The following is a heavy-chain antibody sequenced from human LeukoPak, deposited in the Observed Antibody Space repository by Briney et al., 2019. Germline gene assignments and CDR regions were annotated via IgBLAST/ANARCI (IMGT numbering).Heavy chain of an antibody. V-gene: IGHV3-23*01. J-gene: IGHJ1*01. Sequence: GGSLRLSCAASGFTVCSNYMSWVRQAPGKGLEWVSSISASGGSTYDADSVKGRFTISRDNSKNTLYLQMNSLRAEDTAVYYCAKAPDYGDTYEYFQHWGQGTLVTVSS. CDR2: ISASGGST. D-gene: IGHD4-17*01. CDR1: GFTVCSNY. CDR3: AKAPDYGDTYEYFQH.